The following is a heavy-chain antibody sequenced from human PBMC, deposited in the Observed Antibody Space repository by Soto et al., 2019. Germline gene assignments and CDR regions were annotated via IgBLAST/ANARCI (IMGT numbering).Heavy chain of an antibody. CDR1: GGTFSSYA. D-gene: IGHD5-18*01. V-gene: IGHV1-69*13. CDR2: IIPIFGTA. CDR3: ARVSEGRDTAMVISRNWFDP. Sequence: SVKVSCKASGGTFSSYAISWVRQAPGQRLEWMGGIIPIFGTANYAQKFQGRVTITADESTSTAYMELSSLRSEDTAVYYCARVSEGRDTAMVISRNWFDPWGQGTLVTVSS. J-gene: IGHJ5*02.